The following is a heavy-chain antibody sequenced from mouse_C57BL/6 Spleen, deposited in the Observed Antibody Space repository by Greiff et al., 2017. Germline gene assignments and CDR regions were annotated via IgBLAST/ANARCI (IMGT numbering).Heavy chain of an antibody. CDR1: GYAFSSYW. V-gene: IGHV1-80*01. Sequence: VQLQESGAELVKPGASVKISCKASGYAFSSYWMNWVKQRPGKGLEWIGKIYPGAGDTNYNGKFKGKDTLTADKSSSTAYMQLSSLTSEDTAVYFCARQDADYDGAGFSYWGHATLGTGSA. J-gene: IGHJ3*01. CDR3: ARQDADYDGAGFSY. CDR2: IYPGAGDT. D-gene: IGHD2-4*01.